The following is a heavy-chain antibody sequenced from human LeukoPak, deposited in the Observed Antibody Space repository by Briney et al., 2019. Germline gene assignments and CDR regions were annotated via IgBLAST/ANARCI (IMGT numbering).Heavy chain of an antibody. D-gene: IGHD5-18*01. CDR1: GFTFSSYW. V-gene: IGHV3-74*01. CDR2: ISSDGSSA. Sequence: PGGSLRLSCAASGFTFSSYWMHWVRQAPGKGLMWVSRISSDGSSASYADSVKGRFTISRNNAKNTMYLQMNSLRAEDTAMYYCACGYNYGRDAFDIWGQGTVVTVSS. J-gene: IGHJ3*02. CDR3: ACGYNYGRDAFDI.